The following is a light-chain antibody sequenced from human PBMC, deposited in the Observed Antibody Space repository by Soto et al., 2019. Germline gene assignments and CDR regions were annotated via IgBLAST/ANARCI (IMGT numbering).Light chain of an antibody. V-gene: IGLV1-51*02. CDR3: GAWDTSLNGPYV. Sequence: QSVLTQPPSVSAAPGQKVTISCSGSGSNIGKSYVSWYQQLPGTAPKLLIYENNKRPSGIPDRFSGSKSGTSATLGITGHQAGDEADYYCGAWDTSLNGPYVFGSGTKVTVL. CDR2: ENN. J-gene: IGLJ1*01. CDR1: GSNIGKSY.